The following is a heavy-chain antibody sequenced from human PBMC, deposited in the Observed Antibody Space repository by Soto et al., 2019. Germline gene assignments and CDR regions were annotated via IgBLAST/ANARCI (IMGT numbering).Heavy chain of an antibody. CDR3: ARLHGYCISSSCHGHYAMDV. V-gene: IGHV4-39*01. CDR1: GGSIGSYT. D-gene: IGHD2-2*01. Sequence: SETLSLTCSFSGGSIGSYTWGLIRQPPGKGLEWIGSIYYSGTTYYNPSLNSRVTVSVDTSKNQFSLKVTSVTAADTAVYYCARLHGYCISSSCHGHYAMDVWGQGTTVTVSS. CDR2: IYYSGTT. J-gene: IGHJ6*02.